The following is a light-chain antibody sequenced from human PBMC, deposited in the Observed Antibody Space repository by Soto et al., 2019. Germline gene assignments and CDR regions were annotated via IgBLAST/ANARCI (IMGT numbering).Light chain of an antibody. CDR3: TSWTTSTTMM. CDR2: DVN. CDR1: SSDIGAYNF. V-gene: IGLV2-14*03. Sequence: QSALTQPASASGSPGQSITISCTGTSSDIGAYNFVSWYQQHPGKAPKLMLYDVNMRPSGVSDRFSGSKSGNTASLTISVLQAEDEADYYCTSWTTSTTMMFGGGTQLTVL. J-gene: IGLJ3*02.